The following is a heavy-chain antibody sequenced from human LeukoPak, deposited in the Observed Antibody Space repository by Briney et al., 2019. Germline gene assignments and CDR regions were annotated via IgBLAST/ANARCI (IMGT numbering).Heavy chain of an antibody. CDR2: IYHSGST. CDR3: ARGGYIAAAGYYFDY. J-gene: IGHJ4*02. D-gene: IGHD6-13*01. V-gene: IGHV4-30-2*01. CDR1: GGSISSGGYY. Sequence: PSETLSLTCTVSGGSISSGGYYWSWIRQPPGKGLEWIGYIYHSGSTYYNPSLKSRVTISVDRSKNQFSLILISVTAADTAVYYCARGGYIAAAGYYFDYWGQGTLVTVSS.